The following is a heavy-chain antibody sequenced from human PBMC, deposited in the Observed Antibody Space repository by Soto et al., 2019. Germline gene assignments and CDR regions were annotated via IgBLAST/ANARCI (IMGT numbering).Heavy chain of an antibody. CDR3: ARIGSSGWYGYFDY. Sequence: ASVKVSCKASGYTFTGYYMHWVRQAPGQGLELMGWINPNSGGTNYAQKFQGRVTMTRDTSISTAYMELSRLRSDDTAVYYCARIGSSGWYGYFDYWGQGTLVTVSS. V-gene: IGHV1-2*02. CDR2: INPNSGGT. CDR1: GYTFTGYY. J-gene: IGHJ4*02. D-gene: IGHD6-19*01.